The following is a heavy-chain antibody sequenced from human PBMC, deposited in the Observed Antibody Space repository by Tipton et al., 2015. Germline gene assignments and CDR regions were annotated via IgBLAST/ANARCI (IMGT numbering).Heavy chain of an antibody. J-gene: IGHJ5*01. CDR3: ARGGGDDYIWGSSRFDS. Sequence: TLSLTCTVSGGSISSRSYYWSWIRQHPGKGLEWIGYVYYIGSTYYNPSLKSRVTISVDTSKNQFSLILSSVTAADTAVYYCARGGGDDYIWGSSRFDSWGQGILVTVSS. D-gene: IGHD3-16*02. V-gene: IGHV4-31*03. CDR1: GGSISSRSYY. CDR2: VYYIGST.